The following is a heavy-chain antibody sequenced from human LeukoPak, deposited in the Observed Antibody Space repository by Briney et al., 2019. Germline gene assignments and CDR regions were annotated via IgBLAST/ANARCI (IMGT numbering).Heavy chain of an antibody. CDR2: ISGSGGRT. CDR1: GITLSNYG. CDR3: AKRGVVIRVILVGFHKEANYFDS. Sequence: QSGGSLRLSCAVSGITLSNYGMSWVRQAPGKGLEWAAGISGSGGRTNYADSVKGRFTVSRDNPKNTLYLQMNSLRAEDTAVYFCAKRGVVIRVILVGFHKEANYFDSWGQGALVTVSS. D-gene: IGHD3-22*01. V-gene: IGHV3-23*01. J-gene: IGHJ4*02.